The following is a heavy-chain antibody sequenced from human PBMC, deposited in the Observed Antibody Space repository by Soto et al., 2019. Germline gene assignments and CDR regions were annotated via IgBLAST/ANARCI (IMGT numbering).Heavy chain of an antibody. CDR2: ISYDGTDE. J-gene: IGHJ3*02. D-gene: IGHD3-3*01. V-gene: IGHV3-30*03. CDR3: ARPFGGYYRVDAFDI. Sequence: GGPLRLSCAASGFSFSSYGMHWVRQAPGKGLEWVAMISYDGTDEYYADSVKGRFTISRDNSKNAVYLQMGSLRAEDMAVYYCARPFGGYYRVDAFDIWGQGTMVTVSS. CDR1: GFSFSSYG.